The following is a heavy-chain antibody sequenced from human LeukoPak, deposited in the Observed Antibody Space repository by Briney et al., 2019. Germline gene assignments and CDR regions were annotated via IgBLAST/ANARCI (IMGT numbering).Heavy chain of an antibody. D-gene: IGHD1-26*01. CDR1: GGSISSYY. Sequence: PSETLSLTCSVSGGSISSYYWNWIRQPAGKGLEWIGRIYTSGGSNYNPSLKSRVTMSVDTSKNQFSLNLSSVTAADTALYYCARATKGATFQYGMDVWGQGTTVTVSS. V-gene: IGHV4-4*07. CDR3: ARATKGATFQYGMDV. J-gene: IGHJ6*02. CDR2: IYTSGGS.